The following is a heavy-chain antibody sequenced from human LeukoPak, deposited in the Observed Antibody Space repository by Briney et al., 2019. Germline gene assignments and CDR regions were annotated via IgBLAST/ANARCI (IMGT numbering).Heavy chain of an antibody. J-gene: IGHJ4*02. Sequence: PSETLSLTCTVSGGSISSYYWTWIRQPPGKRLERIGYIYYSGSTNYNPSLKSRVSMSVDTSKNQISLKLRSVTAAGTAVYYCARRQWLVHHFDYWGQGTLVTVSS. CDR2: IYYSGST. D-gene: IGHD6-19*01. CDR3: ARRQWLVHHFDY. CDR1: GGSISSYY. V-gene: IGHV4-59*08.